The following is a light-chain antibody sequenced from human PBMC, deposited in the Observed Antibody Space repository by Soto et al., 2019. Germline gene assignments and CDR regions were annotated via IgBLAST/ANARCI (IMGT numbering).Light chain of an antibody. CDR3: QQRSNWPPIT. V-gene: IGKV3-15*01. CDR2: GTS. J-gene: IGKJ5*01. Sequence: EMVMTQSPGILSVSPGESATLSCRASQSVNSNYLAWYQQHPGQPPRLLIYGTSTRATGIPARFSGSGSGTEFSLTISSLQAEDFAVYYWQQRSNWPPITFGQGTRLEIK. CDR1: QSVNSN.